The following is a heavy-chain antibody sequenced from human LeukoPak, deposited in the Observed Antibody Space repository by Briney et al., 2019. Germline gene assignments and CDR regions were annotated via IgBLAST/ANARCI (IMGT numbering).Heavy chain of an antibody. D-gene: IGHD3-3*01. CDR1: GYTFTSYY. V-gene: IGHV1-46*01. CDR2: INPSGGST. J-gene: IGHJ1*01. CDR3: ARAPTLGVVPAEYFQH. Sequence: ASVKVSCKASGYTFTSYYMHWVRQAPGQGLEWMGIINPSGGSTSYAQKFQGRVTMTRDTSTSTVYMELSSLRSEDTAVYYCARAPTLGVVPAEYFQHWGQGTLVTVSS.